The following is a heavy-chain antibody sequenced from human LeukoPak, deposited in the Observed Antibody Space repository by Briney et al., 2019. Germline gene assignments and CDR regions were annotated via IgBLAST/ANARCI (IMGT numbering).Heavy chain of an antibody. J-gene: IGHJ6*02. V-gene: IGHV4-30-4*08. D-gene: IGHD4-17*01. CDR1: GGSITSGDYY. CDR2: IYYSGNT. Sequence: SETQSLTCTVSGGSITSGDYYWSWIRQPPGKGLEWIGYIYYSGNTYYNPSLRSRVIISADTSKNQFSLKLSSVTAADTAVYYCASGDTVTLYGMDVWGQGTTVTVSS. CDR3: ASGDTVTLYGMDV.